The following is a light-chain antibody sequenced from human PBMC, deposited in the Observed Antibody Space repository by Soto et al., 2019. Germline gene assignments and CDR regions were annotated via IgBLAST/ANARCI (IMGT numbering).Light chain of an antibody. J-gene: IGKJ3*01. CDR3: QQYGTSPIFT. Sequence: EIVLTQSPGTLSLSPGERAALSCRASQSVRSSYLAWYQQRPGQAPRLLIYGASSRATGIPDRFTGSWSGTDFTLTIRRLEPEDFAVYYCQQYGTSPIFTFGPGTKVDIK. CDR2: GAS. V-gene: IGKV3-20*01. CDR1: QSVRSSY.